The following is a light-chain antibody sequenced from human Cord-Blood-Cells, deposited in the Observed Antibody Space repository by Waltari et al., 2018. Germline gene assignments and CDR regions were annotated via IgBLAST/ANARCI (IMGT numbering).Light chain of an antibody. Sequence: EIVLTQSPATLSLSPGERATLSCRASQSVSSYLAWYQQKPGQAPRLLIYDASNRATGIPTRFSGSGSETDFTLTISSLEPEDFAVYYCQQRSNWPPGGTFGQGTKVEIK. CDR3: QQRSNWPPGGT. CDR1: QSVSSY. J-gene: IGKJ1*01. V-gene: IGKV3-11*01. CDR2: DAS.